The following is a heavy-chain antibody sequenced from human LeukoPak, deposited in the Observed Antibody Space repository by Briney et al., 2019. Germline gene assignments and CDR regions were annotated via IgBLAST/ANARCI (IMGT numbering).Heavy chain of an antibody. CDR2: ISYDGSNK. J-gene: IGHJ4*02. CDR3: ARAPSRGLQLGPFDY. V-gene: IGHV3-30-3*01. D-gene: IGHD5-24*01. Sequence: SFKASGYTFTSYAMHWVRQAPGKGLEWVAVISYDGSNKYYADSVKGRFTISRDNSKNTLYLQMNSLRAEDTAVYYCARAPSRGLQLGPFDYWGQGTLVTVSS. CDR1: GYTFTSYA.